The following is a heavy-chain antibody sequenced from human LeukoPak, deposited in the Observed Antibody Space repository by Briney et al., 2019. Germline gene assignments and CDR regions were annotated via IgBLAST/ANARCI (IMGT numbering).Heavy chain of an antibody. J-gene: IGHJ3*02. CDR3: AGGAGDSDAFDI. Sequence: ASVKVSCKASGYTFTSYDINWVRQATGQGLEWMGWMNPNSGNTGYAQKFQGRVTMTRNTSISTAYMELSSLRSEDTAVYYCAGGAGDSDAFDIWGQGTMVTVSS. CDR1: GYTFTSYD. D-gene: IGHD3-16*01. CDR2: MNPNSGNT. V-gene: IGHV1-8*01.